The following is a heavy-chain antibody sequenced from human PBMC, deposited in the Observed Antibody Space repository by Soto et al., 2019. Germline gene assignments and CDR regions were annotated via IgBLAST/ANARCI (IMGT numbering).Heavy chain of an antibody. V-gene: IGHV3-48*01. J-gene: IGHJ4*02. D-gene: IGHD3-10*01. CDR1: GFTFSGYS. CDR3: ARSWAYYYASGTNYGGIMGYYCNY. CDR2: ISSSSSTI. Sequence: EVQLVESGGGLVQPGGSLRLSCAASGFTFSGYSVNWVRQAPGRGLEWVSYISSSSSTIYYEDSVKGRFTISRDDDKNSLDLQMNSLRAEDTAVYSCARSWAYYYASGTNYGGIMGYYCNYWGQGTLVTVSS.